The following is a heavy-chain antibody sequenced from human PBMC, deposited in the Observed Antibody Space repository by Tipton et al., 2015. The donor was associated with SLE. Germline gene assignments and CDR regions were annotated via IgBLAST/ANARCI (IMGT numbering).Heavy chain of an antibody. CDR3: ALGILTGYSLDY. D-gene: IGHD3-9*01. V-gene: IGHV1-18*01. CDR1: GGTFPNYA. Sequence: QSGAEVKKPGSSVKVSCKTSGGTFPNYAISWVRQAPGQGLEWMGGIIAYNGNTNYAQKLQGRVTMTTDTSTSTAYMELRSLRSDDTAVYYCALGILTGYSLDYWGQGTLVTVSS. CDR2: IIAYNGNT. J-gene: IGHJ4*02.